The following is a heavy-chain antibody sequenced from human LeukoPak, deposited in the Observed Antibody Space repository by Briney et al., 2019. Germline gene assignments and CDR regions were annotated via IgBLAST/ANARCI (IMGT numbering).Heavy chain of an antibody. J-gene: IGHJ4*02. CDR2: IYYNGIT. D-gene: IGHD2-21*02. CDR1: GGSISNYY. Sequence: SETLSLNCAVSGGSISNYYWSWIRQRPGKGLEWIAFIYYNGITNYNPSLRSRVTISVETSKNQFSLKVSSVTAADTAVYYCARAPGVMTAFDYWGQGALVTVSS. CDR3: ARAPGVMTAFDY. V-gene: IGHV4-59*01.